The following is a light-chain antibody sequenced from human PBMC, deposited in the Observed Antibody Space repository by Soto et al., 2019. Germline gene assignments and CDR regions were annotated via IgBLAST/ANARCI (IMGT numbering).Light chain of an antibody. CDR3: SSYTSNSTYV. V-gene: IGLV2-14*01. J-gene: IGLJ1*01. CDR1: SSDVGGYNY. CDR2: EVS. Sequence: QSVLTQPATVSGSPGQSITISCTGTSSDVGGYNYVSWYQQHPGKAPKLMIYEVSNRPSGVSNRFSGSKSGNTASLTISGLQAEDEADYYCSSYTSNSTYVFGTGPNVTVL.